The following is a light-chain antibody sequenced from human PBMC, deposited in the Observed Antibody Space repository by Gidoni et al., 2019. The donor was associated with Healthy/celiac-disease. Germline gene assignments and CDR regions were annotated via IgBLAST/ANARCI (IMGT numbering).Light chain of an antibody. CDR1: QSFSSSY. CDR2: GAS. J-gene: IGKJ1*01. CDR3: QQYGSSSWT. Sequence: EIVLTQSPGTLSLSPGERATLSCRASQSFSSSYLAWYQKKPGQAPRLLIYGASSRATGIPDRFSGSGSGTDFTLTISRLEPEDFAVYYCQQYGSSSWTFGQGTKVEIK. V-gene: IGKV3-20*01.